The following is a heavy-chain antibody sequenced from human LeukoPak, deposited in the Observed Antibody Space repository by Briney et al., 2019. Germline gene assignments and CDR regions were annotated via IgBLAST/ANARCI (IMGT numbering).Heavy chain of an antibody. Sequence: GGSLRLSCAASGFTFSSYGMHWVRQAPGKGLEWVAVISYDGSNKYYADSVKGRFTISRDNSRNTLYLQMNSLRAEGTAVYYCAKRGSWATFDYWGQGTLVTVSS. J-gene: IGHJ4*02. CDR3: AKRGSWATFDY. D-gene: IGHD6-13*01. CDR1: GFTFSSYG. V-gene: IGHV3-30*18. CDR2: ISYDGSNK.